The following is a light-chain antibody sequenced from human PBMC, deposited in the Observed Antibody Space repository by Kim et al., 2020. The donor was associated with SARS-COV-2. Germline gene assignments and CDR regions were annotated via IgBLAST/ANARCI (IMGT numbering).Light chain of an antibody. CDR1: SSDVGAYKY. CDR2: DVS. CDR3: SSYTSTRTLV. Sequence: QPVLTQPASVSGSPGQSITISCTGTSSDVGAYKYVSWYQQHPGKAPKLMIYDVSNRPSGVSNRFSGSKSGNTASLTISGLQAEDEADYYCSSYTSTRTLVFGGGTQLTVL. V-gene: IGLV2-14*03. J-gene: IGLJ3*02.